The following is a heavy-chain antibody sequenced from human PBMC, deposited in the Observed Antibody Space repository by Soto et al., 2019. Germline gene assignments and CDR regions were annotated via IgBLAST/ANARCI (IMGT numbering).Heavy chain of an antibody. J-gene: IGHJ3*02. CDR3: AADPLYDSSGYDYGLYAFDI. CDR1: GFTFTSSA. D-gene: IGHD3-22*01. CDR2: IVVGSGNT. Sequence: SVTVSCKASGFTFTSSAVQGVRQARGQRLEWIGWIVVGSGNTNYAQKFQERVTITRDMSTSTAYMELSSLRSEDTAVYYCAADPLYDSSGYDYGLYAFDIWGQGTMVTVSS. V-gene: IGHV1-58*01.